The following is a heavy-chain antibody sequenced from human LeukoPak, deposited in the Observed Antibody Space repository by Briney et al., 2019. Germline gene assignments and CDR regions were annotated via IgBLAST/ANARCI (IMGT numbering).Heavy chain of an antibody. V-gene: IGHV1-2*02. Sequence: ASVKVSCKASGYTFTGYYMHWVRQAPGQGLEWMGWINPNSGGTNYAQKLQGRVTMTRDTSISTAYMELSRLRSDDTAVYYCARDTNYLNWFDPWGQGTLVTVSS. CDR2: INPNSGGT. CDR3: ARDTNYLNWFDP. J-gene: IGHJ5*02. CDR1: GYTFTGYY. D-gene: IGHD1-7*01.